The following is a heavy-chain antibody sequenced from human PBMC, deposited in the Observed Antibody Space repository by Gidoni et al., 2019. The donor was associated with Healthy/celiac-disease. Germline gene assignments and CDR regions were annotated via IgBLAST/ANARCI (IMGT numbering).Heavy chain of an antibody. CDR2: ISWNSGSV. CDR1: GFTWDDYA. J-gene: IGHJ3*02. Sequence: EVQLVESGGGWVQPGRALRLACAASGFTWDDYAMHWVRHAPGKGLEWVSGISWNSGSVGYADSVKGRFPISRDNAKNSLYLQMNSLRAEDTALYYCAKDIVGATVGAFDIWGQGTMVTVSS. D-gene: IGHD1-26*01. CDR3: AKDIVGATVGAFDI. V-gene: IGHV3-9*01.